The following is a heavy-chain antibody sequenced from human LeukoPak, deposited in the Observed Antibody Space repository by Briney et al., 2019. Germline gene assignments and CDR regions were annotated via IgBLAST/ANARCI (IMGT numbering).Heavy chain of an antibody. V-gene: IGHV3-48*01. J-gene: IGHJ4*02. CDR2: IGTTSGAI. CDR3: ARFRTWGDKAFDY. Sequence: GGSLRLSCAASGFTFSAFGMNWVRQAPGKGLEWVSYIGTTSGAIYYADSVKGRFTISRDSAKNSLYLQMNRLRAEDTAVYYCARFRTWGDKAFDYWGQGTLVNVSS. D-gene: IGHD2-21*02. CDR1: GFTFSAFG.